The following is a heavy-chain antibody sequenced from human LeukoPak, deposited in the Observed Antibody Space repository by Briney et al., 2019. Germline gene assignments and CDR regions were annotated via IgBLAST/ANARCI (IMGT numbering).Heavy chain of an antibody. J-gene: IGHJ5*02. CDR2: INPNSGGT. CDR1: GYTFTGYY. V-gene: IGHV1-2*02. CDR3: AREARQRRVGYNWFDP. D-gene: IGHD3-10*01. Sequence: VASVKVSCKASGYTFTGYYMHWVRQAPGQGLEWMGWINPNSGGTNYAQKFQGRVTMTRDTSISTAYMELSRLRSDDTAVYYCAREARQRRVGYNWFDPWGQGTLVTVSS.